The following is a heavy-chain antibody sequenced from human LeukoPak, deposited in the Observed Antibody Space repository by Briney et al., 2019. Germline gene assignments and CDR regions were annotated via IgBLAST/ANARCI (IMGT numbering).Heavy chain of an antibody. Sequence: ASVKVSCKASGYTFTGYYMHWVRQAPGQGLEWMGWINPNSGGTNYAQKFQGRVTMTRDTSISTAYMELSRLRSDDTAVYYCARSSSSWYGEFDYWGQGNLVTVSS. J-gene: IGHJ4*02. CDR2: INPNSGGT. CDR1: GYTFTGYY. D-gene: IGHD6-13*01. CDR3: ARSSSSWYGEFDY. V-gene: IGHV1-2*02.